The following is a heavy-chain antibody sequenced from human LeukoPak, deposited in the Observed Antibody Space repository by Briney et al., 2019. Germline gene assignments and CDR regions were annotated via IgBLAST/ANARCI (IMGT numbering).Heavy chain of an antibody. J-gene: IGHJ5*02. CDR2: IYHSGST. D-gene: IGHD4-17*01. CDR3: ARAPSGDYGDYHPPENWFDP. Sequence: SQTLSLTCAVSGGSISSGGYSWSWIRQPPGKGLEWIGYIYHSGSTYYNPSLKSRVTISVDRSKNQFSLKLSSVTAADTAVYYCARAPSGDYGDYHPPENWFDPWGQGTLVTVSS. CDR1: GGSISSGGYS. V-gene: IGHV4-30-2*01.